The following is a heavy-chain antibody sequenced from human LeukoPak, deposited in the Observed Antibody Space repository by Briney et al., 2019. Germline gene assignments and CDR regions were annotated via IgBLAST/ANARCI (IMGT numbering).Heavy chain of an antibody. V-gene: IGHV3-48*04. J-gene: IGHJ3*02. CDR3: ARDFPPSEGAFDI. CDR2: ISSSDSPI. Sequence: PGGSLRLSCAASGFSLSSYGMTWVRQAPGKGLEWVSYISSSDSPIYYADSVKGRFTISRDNAKNSLYLQMNSLRAEDTAVYYCARDFPPSEGAFDIWGQGTMVTVSS. CDR1: GFSLSSYG. D-gene: IGHD1-26*01.